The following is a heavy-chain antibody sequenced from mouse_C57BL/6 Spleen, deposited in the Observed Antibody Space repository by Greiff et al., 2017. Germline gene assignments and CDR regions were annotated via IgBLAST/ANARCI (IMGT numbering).Heavy chain of an antibody. D-gene: IGHD3-2*02. CDR1: GYAFSSSW. Sequence: QVQLQQSGPELVKPGASVKISCKASGYAFSSSWMNWVKQRPGKGLEWIGRIYPGDGDTNYNGKFKGKATLTADKSSSTAYMQLSSLTSEDSAVYFCASDSSGLYAMDYWGQGTSVTVSS. V-gene: IGHV1-82*01. CDR2: IYPGDGDT. CDR3: ASDSSGLYAMDY. J-gene: IGHJ4*01.